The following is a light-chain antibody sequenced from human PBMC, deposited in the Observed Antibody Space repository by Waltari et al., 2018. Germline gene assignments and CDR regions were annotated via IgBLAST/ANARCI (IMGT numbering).Light chain of an antibody. CDR3: QTGGHSTWV. Sequence: QLVLTQSPSASASLGASVKLTCTLSSGHSSNVIAWHQQQPEKGPRYLMKVNSDGSHSKGDKIPVRFSGSSSGAEHYLTISSLQSEDEADYYCQTGGHSTWVFGGGTKLTVL. V-gene: IGLV4-69*01. CDR1: SGHSSNV. CDR2: VNSDGSH. J-gene: IGLJ3*02.